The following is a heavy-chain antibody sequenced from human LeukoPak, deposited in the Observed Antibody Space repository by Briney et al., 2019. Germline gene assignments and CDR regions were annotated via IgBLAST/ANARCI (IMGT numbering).Heavy chain of an antibody. D-gene: IGHD1-14*01. CDR1: GGSISSYY. J-gene: IGHJ4*02. V-gene: IGHV4-59*08. CDR3: ASSGLARGALNC. Sequence: TSETLSLTCTVSGGSISSYYWSWIRQPPGKGLEWIGYIYYSGSTNYNPSLKSRVTISVDTSKNQFSLKLSSVTAADTAVYYCASSGLARGALNCWGQGTLVTVSS. CDR2: IYYSGST.